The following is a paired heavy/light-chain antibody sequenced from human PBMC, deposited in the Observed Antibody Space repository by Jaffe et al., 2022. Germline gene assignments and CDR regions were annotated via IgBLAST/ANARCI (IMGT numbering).Heavy chain of an antibody. D-gene: IGHD6-13*01. CDR3: ARVGAPYTNGWYANTFDI. V-gene: IGHV4-38-2*01. CDR1: GYSIGSGYY. CDR2: IYYGGSS. J-gene: IGHJ3*02. Sequence: QVQLQEAGPGLVKPSETLSLTCDVSGYSIGSGYYWGFIRQPPGKRLEWIGSIYYGGSSYYNPSLKSRVTILLDTSKNQFSLRLTSVTVADTAVYFCARVGAPYTNGWYANTFDIWGHGAMVTVSS.
Light chain of an antibody. CDR2: AAS. CDR3: QQTHSFPLT. Sequence: IQMTQSPSSVSASVGDRVTITCRASQGISTYLAWYQQKPGKAPKFLIYAASSLQNGVPSRFSGSGSGTDFTLTISSLQPDDFATYYCQQTHSFPLTFGGGTKVEI. V-gene: IGKV1-12*01. J-gene: IGKJ4*01. CDR1: QGISTY.